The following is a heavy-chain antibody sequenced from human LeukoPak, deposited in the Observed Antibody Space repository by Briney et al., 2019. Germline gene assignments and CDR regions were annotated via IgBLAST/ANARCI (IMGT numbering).Heavy chain of an antibody. D-gene: IGHD3-22*01. J-gene: IGHJ4*02. V-gene: IGHV3-11*01. CDR1: GFTFSGYY. CDR2: ISSSGSTI. Sequence: GGSLRLSCAASGFTFSGYYMSWIRQAPGKGLEGVSYISSSGSTIYYADSVKGRFTISRDNAKNSLYLQMNSLRAEDTAVYYCTSRRPDSYDGSGYHFEFWGQGTLVTVSS. CDR3: TSRRPDSYDGSGYHFEF.